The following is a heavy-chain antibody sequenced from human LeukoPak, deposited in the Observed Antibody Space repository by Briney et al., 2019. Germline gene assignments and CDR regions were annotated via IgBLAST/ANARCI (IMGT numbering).Heavy chain of an antibody. J-gene: IGHJ4*02. CDR2: ISGGST. Sequence: SGGSLRLSCAASGFTVSSNEMSWVRQAPGKGLEWVSSISGGSTYYADSRKGRFTISRDNSKNTLHLQMNSLRAEDTAVYYCKTQLDRSSTSCYSLSGYWGQGTLVTVSS. CDR3: KTQLDRSSTSCYSLSGY. V-gene: IGHV3-38-3*01. D-gene: IGHD2-2*01. CDR1: GFTVSSNE.